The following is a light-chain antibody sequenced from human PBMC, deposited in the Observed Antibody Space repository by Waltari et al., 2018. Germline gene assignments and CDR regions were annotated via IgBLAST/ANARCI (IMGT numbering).Light chain of an antibody. CDR3: QQYYTTPLT. V-gene: IGKV4-1*01. J-gene: IGKJ1*01. Sequence: DIVMTQSPDSLAVSLGARATINCRSSQSVLYTSDNDNYLAWYQQKPGQPPKLLIYWASTRASGVPDRFSGSGSGTDFTLTISSLQAADVAVYYCQQYYTTPLTFGQGTRVEI. CDR1: QSVLYTSDNDNY. CDR2: WAS.